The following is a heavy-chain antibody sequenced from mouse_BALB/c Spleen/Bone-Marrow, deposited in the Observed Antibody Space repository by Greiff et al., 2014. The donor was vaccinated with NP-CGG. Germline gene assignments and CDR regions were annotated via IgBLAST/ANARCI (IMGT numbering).Heavy chain of an antibody. CDR1: GYTFTNYW. J-gene: IGHJ2*01. CDR3: ARIYYYGRDY. V-gene: IGHV1-7*01. D-gene: IGHD1-1*01. Sequence: QVQLQQSGAELAKPGASVKMSRKASGYTFTNYWMHWVKQRPGQGLERIGYINPSTGYTEYNQKFKDKATLTADKSSSTAYMQPSSLTSEDSAVYYCARIYYYGRDYWGQGTTLTVSS. CDR2: INPSTGYT.